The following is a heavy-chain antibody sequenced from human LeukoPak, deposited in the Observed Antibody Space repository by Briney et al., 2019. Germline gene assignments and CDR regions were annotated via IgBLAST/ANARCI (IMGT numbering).Heavy chain of an antibody. CDR1: GGTFNNSA. V-gene: IGHV1-69*05. Sequence: GASVKVSCKTSGGTFNNSAISWVRQAPGQGLEWLGGIMPLFGTAGYAQKFQGRVTITKDESTRTVYLELTSLTSEDTAVYYCARGPTRRQTYTTKNWFDPWGQGTLVTVSS. CDR3: ARGPTRRQTYTTKNWFDP. CDR2: IMPLFGTA. D-gene: IGHD1-1*01. J-gene: IGHJ5*02.